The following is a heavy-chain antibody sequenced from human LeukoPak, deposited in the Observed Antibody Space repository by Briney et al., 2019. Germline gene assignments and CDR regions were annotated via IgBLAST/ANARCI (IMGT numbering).Heavy chain of an antibody. CDR3: ARDRDGGFAFDI. Sequence: PGGSLRLSCAASGFSLSNYVMHWVRQAPGKGLEYVSAIMPNGETRGYANSMKGRFTISRDNSKNTLYLQMGSLRAEGMAIYYCARDRDGGFAFDIWGQGTLVTVSS. J-gene: IGHJ3*02. D-gene: IGHD2-15*01. CDR1: GFSLSNYV. CDR2: IMPNGETR. V-gene: IGHV3-64*01.